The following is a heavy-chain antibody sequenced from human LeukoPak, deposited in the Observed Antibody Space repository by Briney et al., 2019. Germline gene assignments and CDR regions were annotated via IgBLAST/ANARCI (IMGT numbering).Heavy chain of an antibody. Sequence: GGSLRLSCEASGFTFSSYAMHWVRQAPGKGLEWVAVIWFDGTTKFYGDSVTGRFTISRDNSKKTLYLQMNTLRVDDTAVYYCARASPTLYSSSWYDYWGQGTLVTVSS. J-gene: IGHJ4*02. D-gene: IGHD6-13*01. V-gene: IGHV3-33*01. CDR2: IWFDGTTK. CDR3: ARASPTLYSSSWYDY. CDR1: GFTFSSYA.